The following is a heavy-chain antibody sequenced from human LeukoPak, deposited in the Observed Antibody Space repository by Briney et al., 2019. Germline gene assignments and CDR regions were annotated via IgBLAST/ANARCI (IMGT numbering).Heavy chain of an antibody. CDR3: AKLGWNGEVGTPPYFDY. Sequence: GESLKTSCKGSGYSFTNYWIGWVRQMPGKGLEWMGIISPSDSDTRYSPSFQGQVTISADKSIATAYLQWSSLKASDTAMYYCAKLGWNGEVGTPPYFDYWGQGTLVAVSS. J-gene: IGHJ4*02. CDR1: GYSFTNYW. D-gene: IGHD1-1*01. CDR2: ISPSDSDT. V-gene: IGHV5-51*01.